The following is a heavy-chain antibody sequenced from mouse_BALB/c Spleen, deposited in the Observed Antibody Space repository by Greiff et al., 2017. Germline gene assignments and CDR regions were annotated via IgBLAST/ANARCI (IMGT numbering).Heavy chain of an antibody. CDR1: GFSLTSYG. D-gene: IGHD1-1*01. V-gene: IGHV2-9*02. CDR2: IWAGGST. CDR3: ARDPLRNAMDY. Sequence: QVHVKQSGPGLVAPSQSLSITCTVSGFSLTSYGVHWVRQPPGKGLEWLGVIWAGGSTNYNSALMSRLSISKDNSKSQVFLKMNSLQTDDTAMYYCARDPLRNAMDYWGQGTSVTVSS. J-gene: IGHJ4*01.